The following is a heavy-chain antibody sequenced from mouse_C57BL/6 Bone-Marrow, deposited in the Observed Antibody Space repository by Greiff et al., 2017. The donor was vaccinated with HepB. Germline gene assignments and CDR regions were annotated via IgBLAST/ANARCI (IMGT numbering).Heavy chain of an antibody. V-gene: IGHV1-76*01. J-gene: IGHJ2*01. CDR2: IYPGSGNT. CDR3: ARTGYDYDVLYYFDY. CDR1: GYTFTDYY. D-gene: IGHD2-4*01. Sequence: VQLQQSGAELVRPGASVKLSCKASGYTFTDYYINWVKQRPGQGLEWIARIYPGSGNTYYNEKFKGKATLTAEKSSSTAYMQLSSLTSEDSAVYFCARTGYDYDVLYYFDYWGQGTTLTVSS.